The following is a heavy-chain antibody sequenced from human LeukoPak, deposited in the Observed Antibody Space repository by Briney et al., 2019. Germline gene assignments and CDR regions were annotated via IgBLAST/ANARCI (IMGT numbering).Heavy chain of an antibody. J-gene: IGHJ4*02. CDR3: AKDLGSSWLVY. D-gene: IGHD6-13*01. Sequence: GGSLRLSCAASGFTFSSYGMHWVRQAPGKGLEWVAFIRYDGSSKYYADSMKGRFTISRDNSKNTLYLQMNSLRAEGTAVYYCAKDLGSSWLVYWGQGTLVTVSS. CDR2: IRYDGSSK. V-gene: IGHV3-30*02. CDR1: GFTFSSYG.